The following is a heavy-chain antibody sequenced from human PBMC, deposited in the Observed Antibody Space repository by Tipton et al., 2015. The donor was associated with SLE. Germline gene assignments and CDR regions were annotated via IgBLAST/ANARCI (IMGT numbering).Heavy chain of an antibody. J-gene: IGHJ3*02. V-gene: IGHV4-34*01. CDR3: ARLVAEQWLVRESAFDI. CDR1: GGSISSHY. CDR2: INHSGST. D-gene: IGHD6-19*01. Sequence: TLSLTCTVSGGSISSHYWSWIRQPPGKGLEWIGEINHSGSTNYNPSLKSRVTISVDTSKNQFSLKLSSVTAADTAVYYCARLVAEQWLVRESAFDIWGQGTMVTVSS.